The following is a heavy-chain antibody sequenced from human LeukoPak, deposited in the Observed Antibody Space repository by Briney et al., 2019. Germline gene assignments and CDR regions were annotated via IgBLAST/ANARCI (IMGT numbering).Heavy chain of an antibody. J-gene: IGHJ4*02. CDR3: ARSGAYYYDSSGYYAVGY. Sequence: ASVKVSCKASDYTFTSYGISWVRQAPGQGLEWMGWISAYNGNTNYAQKLQGRVTMTTDTSTSTAYMELRSLRSDDTAVYYCARSGAYYYDSSGYYAVGYRGQGTLVTVSS. D-gene: IGHD3-22*01. CDR2: ISAYNGNT. V-gene: IGHV1-18*01. CDR1: DYTFTSYG.